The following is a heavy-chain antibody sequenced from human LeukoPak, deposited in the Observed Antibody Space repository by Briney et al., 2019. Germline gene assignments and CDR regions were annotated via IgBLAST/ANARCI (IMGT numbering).Heavy chain of an antibody. D-gene: IGHD4-11*01. Sequence: ASVKVSCKASGGTFSSHAITRVRQAPGQGLEWMGVINPIFHTPTYAKKFQGRLTITKDESMSTASMDLSSLISDDTAVYYCARGRTTGEFDYWGQGTLVTVSS. CDR2: INPIFHTP. J-gene: IGHJ4*02. CDR3: ARGRTTGEFDY. V-gene: IGHV1-69*05. CDR1: GGTFSSHA.